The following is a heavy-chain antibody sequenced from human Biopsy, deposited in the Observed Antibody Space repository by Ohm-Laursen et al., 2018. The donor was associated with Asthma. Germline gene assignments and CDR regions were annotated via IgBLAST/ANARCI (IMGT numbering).Heavy chain of an antibody. CDR1: GFTFSSYS. CDR3: AREGIAVAHFDY. J-gene: IGHJ4*02. CDR2: ISGSGGST. D-gene: IGHD6-19*01. Sequence: SLRLSCSATGFTFSSYSMNWVRQAPGKGLEWVSAISGSGGSTYYADSVKGRFTISRDNSKNTPYLQMNSLRAEDTAVYYCAREGIAVAHFDYWGQGTLVTVSS. V-gene: IGHV3-23*01.